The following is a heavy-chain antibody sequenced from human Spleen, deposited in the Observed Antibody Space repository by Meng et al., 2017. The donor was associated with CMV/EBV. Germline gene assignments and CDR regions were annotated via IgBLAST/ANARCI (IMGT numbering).Heavy chain of an antibody. V-gene: IGHV4-39*07. CDR2: MYYSGST. J-gene: IGHJ3*02. Sequence: SETLSLTCTVSGGSISSSTYYWGWICQPPGKGLEWIGSMYYSGSTYYNPSLKSRVTISVDTSKNQFSLKLSSVTAADTAVYYCARGSGSCSTTSCSLGAFDIWGQGTMVTV. D-gene: IGHD2-2*01. CDR3: ARGSGSCSTTSCSLGAFDI. CDR1: GGSISSSTYY.